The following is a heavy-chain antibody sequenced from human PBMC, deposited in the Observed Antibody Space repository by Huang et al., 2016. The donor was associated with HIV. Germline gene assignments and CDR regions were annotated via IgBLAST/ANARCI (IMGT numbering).Heavy chain of an antibody. Sequence: QVQLQESGPGLVKPSESLSLTCSVSGDSISSYEWSGIRQPPGKGLEWIGYIDYSGITNYNPSLKSRLTISMDTSKNQFSLKLTSVTAADTAIYFCARRGVATNYFDHWGQGALVIVSS. CDR3: ARRGVATNYFDH. D-gene: IGHD3-10*01. CDR2: IDYSGIT. J-gene: IGHJ4*02. V-gene: IGHV4-59*01. CDR1: GDSISSYE.